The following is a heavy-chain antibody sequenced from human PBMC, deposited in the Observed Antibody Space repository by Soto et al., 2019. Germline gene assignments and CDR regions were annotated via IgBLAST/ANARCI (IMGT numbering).Heavy chain of an antibody. J-gene: IGHJ6*02. V-gene: IGHV4-59*01. CDR3: ARDERRAYSSSWYDYYYGMDV. Sequence: SETLSLTCTVSGGSISSYYWSWIRQPPGKGLEWIGYIYYSGSTNYNPSLKSRVTISVDTSKNQFSLKLSSVTAADTAVYYCARDERRAYSSSWYDYYYGMDVWGQGTTVTVSS. CDR1: GGSISSYY. D-gene: IGHD6-13*01. CDR2: IYYSGST.